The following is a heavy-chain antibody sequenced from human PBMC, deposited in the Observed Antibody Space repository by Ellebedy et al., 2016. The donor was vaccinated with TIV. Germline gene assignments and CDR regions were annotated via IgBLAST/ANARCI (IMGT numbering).Heavy chain of an antibody. CDR2: IYYSGST. Sequence: SETLSLXCTVSGGSISSGGYYWSWIRQHPGKGLEWIGYIYYSGSTNYNPSLKSRVTISVDTSKNQFSLKLSSVTAADTAVYYCARELYYYGSGAFHLDYWGQGTLVTVSS. CDR1: GGSISSGGYY. D-gene: IGHD3-10*01. CDR3: ARELYYYGSGAFHLDY. V-gene: IGHV4-61*08. J-gene: IGHJ4*02.